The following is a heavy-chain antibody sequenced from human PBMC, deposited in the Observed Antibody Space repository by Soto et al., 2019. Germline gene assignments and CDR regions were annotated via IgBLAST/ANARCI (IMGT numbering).Heavy chain of an antibody. D-gene: IGHD4-4*01. CDR1: GGSISSYY. CDR2: IYYSGST. CDR3: AREDYSNYYYYMDV. Sequence: PSETLSLTCTVSGGSISSYYWSWFRQPPGKGLEWIGYIYYSGSTNYNPSLKSRVTISVDTSKNQFSLKLSSVTAADTAVYYCAREDYSNYYYYMDVWGKGTTVTVSS. V-gene: IGHV4-59*01. J-gene: IGHJ6*03.